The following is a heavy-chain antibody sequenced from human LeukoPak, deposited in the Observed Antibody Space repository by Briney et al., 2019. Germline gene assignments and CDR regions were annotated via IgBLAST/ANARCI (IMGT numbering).Heavy chain of an antibody. J-gene: IGHJ4*02. D-gene: IGHD3-9*01. CDR2: IYHSGST. CDR3: AKDFIQDILTGYYRATYFDY. CDR1: GYSISSGYY. V-gene: IGHV4-38-2*02. Sequence: PSETLSLTCTVSGYSISSGYYWGWIRQPPGKGLEWIGSIYHSGSTYYNPSLKSRVTISVDTSKNQFSLKLSAVTAADTAVYYCAKDFIQDILTGYYRATYFDYWGQGTLVTVSS.